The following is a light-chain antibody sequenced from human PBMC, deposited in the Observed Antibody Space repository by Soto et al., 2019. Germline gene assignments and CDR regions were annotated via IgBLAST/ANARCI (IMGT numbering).Light chain of an antibody. CDR2: GAS. V-gene: IGKV3-20*01. J-gene: IGKJ1*01. CDR1: KIVSNRS. CDR3: QYYGTSWT. Sequence: EAVWMQTPVTMSLSPEESAPRDCRVSKIVSNRSLAWYQQKLGQAPRLLIYGASNRATGIPGRFSASGSGTDFTLTITRLEPEDFAVYYWQYYGTSWTFGQGTKVDIK.